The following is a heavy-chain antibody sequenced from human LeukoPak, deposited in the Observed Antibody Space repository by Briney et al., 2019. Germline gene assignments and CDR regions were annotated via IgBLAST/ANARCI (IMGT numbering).Heavy chain of an antibody. CDR3: ARHTLQGGRISPFDY. CDR1: GYSFSNYW. V-gene: IGHV5-51*01. D-gene: IGHD3-16*01. CDR2: IYPGDSDT. Sequence: GESLKISCKGSGYSFSNYWIAWVRQMPGTGLEWMGIIYPGDSDTRYSPSFQGQVTISADKSISTAYLQWRSLKASDTAMYYCARHTLQGGRISPFDYWGQGNLVTVSS. J-gene: IGHJ4*02.